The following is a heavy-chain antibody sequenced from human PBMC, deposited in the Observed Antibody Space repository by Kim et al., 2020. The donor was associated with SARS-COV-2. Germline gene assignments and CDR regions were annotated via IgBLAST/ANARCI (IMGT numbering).Heavy chain of an antibody. CDR3: AKGGTTVTGGPRDFDY. D-gene: IGHD4-17*01. CDR1: GLTFSSYG. CDR2: ISYDGSNK. J-gene: IGHJ4*02. V-gene: IGHV3-30*18. Sequence: GGSLRLSCAASGLTFSSYGMHWFRQAPGKGLEWVAVISYDGSNKYYEDSVKGRFPISRDNSKNTLYLQMNSLRAEDTAVYYCAKGGTTVTGGPRDFDYWGQGTLVTVSS.